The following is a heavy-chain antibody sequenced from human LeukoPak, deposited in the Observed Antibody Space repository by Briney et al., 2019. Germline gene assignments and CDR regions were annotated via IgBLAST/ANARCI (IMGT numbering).Heavy chain of an antibody. Sequence: SETLSLTCTVSGGSISSSSYYWGWIRQPPGNGLEWIGSIYYSGSTYYNPSLKSRVTISVDTSKNQFSLKLSSVTAADTAVYYCARRIAGAGRGEIDYWGQGTLVTVSS. CDR2: IYYSGST. D-gene: IGHD6-13*01. CDR3: ARRIAGAGRGEIDY. V-gene: IGHV4-39*01. J-gene: IGHJ4*02. CDR1: GGSISSSSYY.